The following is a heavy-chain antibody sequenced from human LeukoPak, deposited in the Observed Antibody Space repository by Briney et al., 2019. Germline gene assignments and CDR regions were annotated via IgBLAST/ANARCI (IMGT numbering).Heavy chain of an antibody. CDR3: ARGNGIRLGRSYYYYFYLDV. CDR2: INHSGST. J-gene: IGHJ6*03. D-gene: IGHD1-14*01. Sequence: PSETLSLTCAVYGGSFSDYYWNWIRQPPGKGLEWIGEINHSGSTNYNPSLKSRVTMSVDTSKKQFSLNLSSVTAADTAVYYCARGNGIRLGRSYYYYFYLDVWGKGTTVTVSS. CDR1: GGSFSDYY. V-gene: IGHV4-34*01.